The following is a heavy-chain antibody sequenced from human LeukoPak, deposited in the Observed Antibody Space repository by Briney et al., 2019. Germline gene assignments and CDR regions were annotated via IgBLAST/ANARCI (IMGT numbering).Heavy chain of an antibody. CDR2: ISSSSSNI. V-gene: IGHV3-48*01. J-gene: IGHJ6*02. D-gene: IGHD3-10*01. Sequence: GESLKISCAVSGFTFSSYGMNWVRQAPGKGLEWASYISSSSSNIDYADSVKGRFTISRDNAKNSLYLQMNSLRAEDTAVYYCARDRPGSMDVWGQGTTVTVSS. CDR3: ARDRPGSMDV. CDR1: GFTFSSYG.